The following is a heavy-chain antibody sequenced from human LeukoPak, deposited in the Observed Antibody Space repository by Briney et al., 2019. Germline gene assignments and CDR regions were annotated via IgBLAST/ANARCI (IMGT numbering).Heavy chain of an antibody. CDR3: ARGGYYYGSSGYYAFHI. CDR2: SYTGGSA. V-gene: IGHV4-61*02. D-gene: IGHD3-22*01. J-gene: IGHJ3*02. CDR1: GDSIRSGNYY. Sequence: SETLSLTCSVSGDSIRSGNYYWSWIRQPAGKGLEWIGRSYTGGSANYNPSLKSRVTMSVDTSKNQFSLRLTSVTAADTAVYYCARGGYYYGSSGYYAFHIWGQGTMVTVSS.